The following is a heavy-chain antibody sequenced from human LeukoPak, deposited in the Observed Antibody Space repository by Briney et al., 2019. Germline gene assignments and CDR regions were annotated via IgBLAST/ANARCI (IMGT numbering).Heavy chain of an antibody. Sequence: PSETLSLTCTVSGGSISSGNYYSSWIRQHPGKGLEWIGYIHHSGSTYYNPSLKSRVIISVDTSKNQFSLKLNSVTAADTAVYYCASYGSGSYRFDPWGQGTLVTVSS. CDR2: IHHSGST. CDR3: ASYGSGSYRFDP. D-gene: IGHD3-10*01. CDR1: GGSISSGNYY. J-gene: IGHJ5*02. V-gene: IGHV4-31*03.